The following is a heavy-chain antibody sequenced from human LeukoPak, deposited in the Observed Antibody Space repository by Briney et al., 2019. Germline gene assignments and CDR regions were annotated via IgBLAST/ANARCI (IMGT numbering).Heavy chain of an antibody. D-gene: IGHD2-21*02. V-gene: IGHV3-23*01. Sequence: PGGSLRLSCAASGFTFSSYAMSWVRQAPGKGLEWVSAISGSGGSTYYADSVKGRFTISRDNSKNTLYLQMNSLRAEDTAVYYCATPPLDCGGDCYDVFDYWGQGTLVTVSS. J-gene: IGHJ4*02. CDR2: ISGSGGST. CDR3: ATPPLDCGGDCYDVFDY. CDR1: GFTFSSYA.